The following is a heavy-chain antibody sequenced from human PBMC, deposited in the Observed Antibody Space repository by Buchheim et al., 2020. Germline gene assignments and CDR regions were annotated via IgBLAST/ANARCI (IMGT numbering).Heavy chain of an antibody. V-gene: IGHV1-69*11. CDR2: IIPILGRV. D-gene: IGHD2-2*02. J-gene: IGHJ6*02. CDR3: ARPEYLGSHYYGLDV. Sequence: QVQLVQSGAEVRKPGSSVKVSCKASGDNFSSYGISWVQQAPGQGPEWMGGIIPILGRVNYAQKLQGRVTITADESTSTAYMELSSLRSEDTAVYYCARPEYLGSHYYGLDVWGQGTT. CDR1: GDNFSSYG.